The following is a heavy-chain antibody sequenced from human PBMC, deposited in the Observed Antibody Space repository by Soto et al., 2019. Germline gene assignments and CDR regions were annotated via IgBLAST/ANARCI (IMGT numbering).Heavy chain of an antibody. CDR3: ARGSYYSGWV. CDR1: GDSVSSTSTA. V-gene: IGHV6-1*01. CDR2: TYYRSNWYT. D-gene: IGHD6-19*01. J-gene: IGHJ4*02. Sequence: SQTLSLTCAISGDSVSSTSTAWSWIRQSPSRGLEWLGRTYYRSNWYTDYAVSVKSRITISPDTSKNQFSLQLNSVTPEDTAVYYCARGSYYSGWVWGQGTLVNRLL.